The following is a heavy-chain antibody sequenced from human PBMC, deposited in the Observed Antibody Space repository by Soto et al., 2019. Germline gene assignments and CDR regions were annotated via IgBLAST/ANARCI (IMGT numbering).Heavy chain of an antibody. CDR1: GFTFSSYA. Sequence: GGSLRLSCAASGFTFSSYAMSWVRQAPGKGLEWVSAISGSGGSTYYADSVKGRFTISRDNSKNTLYLQMNSLRAEDTAVYYCAKVGRNGHIVVGPELQEWGGDAFDIWGQGTMVTVSS. J-gene: IGHJ3*02. CDR2: ISGSGGST. D-gene: IGHD2-21*01. CDR3: AKVGRNGHIVVGPELQEWGGDAFDI. V-gene: IGHV3-23*01.